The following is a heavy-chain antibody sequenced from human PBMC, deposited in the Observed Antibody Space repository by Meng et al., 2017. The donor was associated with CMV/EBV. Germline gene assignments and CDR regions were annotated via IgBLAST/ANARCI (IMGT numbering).Heavy chain of an antibody. D-gene: IGHD6-13*01. CDR2: IIPIFGTA. CDR3: ARGRRWGSAAGTYMYYYYGMDV. J-gene: IGHJ6*02. V-gene: IGHV1-69*05. CDR1: GGTFSSYA. Sequence: SVKVSCKASGGTFSSYAISWVRQAPGQGLEWMGGIIPIFGTANYAQKFQDRVTITTDESTSTAYMELSILRSEDTAVYYCARGRRWGSAAGTYMYYYYGMDVWGQGTTVTVSS.